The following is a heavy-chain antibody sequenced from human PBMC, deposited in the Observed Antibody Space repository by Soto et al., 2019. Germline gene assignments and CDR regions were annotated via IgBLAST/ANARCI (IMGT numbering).Heavy chain of an antibody. Sequence: GGSLRLSCAASGFTFSSYEMNWVRQAPGKGLEWVSYISSSGSTIYYADSVKGRFTISRDNAKNSLYLQMNSLRAEDTAVYYCARGGDIGYSYGRVDYWGQGTLVTVSS. CDR2: ISSSGSTI. J-gene: IGHJ4*02. V-gene: IGHV3-48*03. D-gene: IGHD5-18*01. CDR3: ARGGDIGYSYGRVDY. CDR1: GFTFSSYE.